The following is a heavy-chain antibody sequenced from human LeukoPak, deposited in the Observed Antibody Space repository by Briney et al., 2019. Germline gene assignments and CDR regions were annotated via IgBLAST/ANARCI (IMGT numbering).Heavy chain of an antibody. V-gene: IGHV3-7*01. D-gene: IGHD2-2*01. CDR1: GFTFSSYW. Sequence: GGSLRLSCAASGFTFSSYWMSWVRQAPGKGLEWVANIKQDGSEKYYVDSVKGRFTISRDNAKNSLYLQMNSLRAEDTAVYYCARARDIVVVPAATKGVGFDPWAQGTVVTVSS. CDR2: IKQDGSEK. CDR3: ARARDIVVVPAATKGVGFDP. J-gene: IGHJ5*02.